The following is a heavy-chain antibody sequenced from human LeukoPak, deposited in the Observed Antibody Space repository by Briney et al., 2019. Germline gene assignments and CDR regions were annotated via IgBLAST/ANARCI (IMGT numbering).Heavy chain of an antibody. V-gene: IGHV1-2*06. CDR1: GYTFNGYY. Sequence: GASVTVSCKASGYTFNGYYMHWVRQAPGKGLEGMGRINPNSGGTNYAQKFQGGVTMTRDTAISTASMELSRLRSDDTAVYYCARDGGYGIAAAWIDYWGQGTLVTVSS. CDR2: INPNSGGT. D-gene: IGHD6-13*01. CDR3: ARDGGYGIAAAWIDY. J-gene: IGHJ4*02.